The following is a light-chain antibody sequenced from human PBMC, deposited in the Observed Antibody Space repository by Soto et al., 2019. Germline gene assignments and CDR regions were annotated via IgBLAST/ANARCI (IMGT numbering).Light chain of an antibody. CDR2: WAS. J-gene: IGKJ2*01. V-gene: IGKV4-1*01. Sequence: DIVMTQSPDSLAVSLGERATINCKSSQSVLYSSNSKNYLAWYQQKPGQPPKLLIYWASTRESGVPDRFSGSGSGTDFPLTISSLQAEDVAVYYCQQHYSTPYTFGQGTKLEIK. CDR3: QQHYSTPYT. CDR1: QSVLYSSNSKNY.